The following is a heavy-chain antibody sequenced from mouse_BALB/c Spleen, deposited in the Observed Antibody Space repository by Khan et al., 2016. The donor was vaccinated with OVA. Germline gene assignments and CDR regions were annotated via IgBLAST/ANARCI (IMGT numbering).Heavy chain of an antibody. J-gene: IGHJ4*01. CDR3: ARDGSRYNYAMDY. D-gene: IGHD2-3*01. Sequence: EVQLQESGPGLVKPSQSLSLTCTLTGYSITSDYAWNWIRQFPGNKLEWMGYISSSGSTNYYPALKSRISITRDTSKNQFFLQLNSVTTEDTATYYCARDGSRYNYAMDYWGQGTSVTVSS. CDR2: ISSSGST. CDR1: GYSITSDYA. V-gene: IGHV3-2*02.